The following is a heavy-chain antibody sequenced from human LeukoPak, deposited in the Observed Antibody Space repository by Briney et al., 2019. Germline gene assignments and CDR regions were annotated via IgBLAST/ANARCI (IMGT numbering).Heavy chain of an antibody. CDR2: IYYNGNT. J-gene: IGHJ4*02. CDR1: GGSIGSYY. V-gene: IGHV4-39*01. D-gene: IGHD3-22*01. Sequence: PSETLSLTCTVSGGSIGSYYWSWIRQPPGKGLEWIGSIYYNGNTYYNPSLKSRVTISVDTSKNQFSLKLNSVTAADTAVYFCGRLDDYDYSAWWGQGILVTVSS. CDR3: GRLDDYDYSAW.